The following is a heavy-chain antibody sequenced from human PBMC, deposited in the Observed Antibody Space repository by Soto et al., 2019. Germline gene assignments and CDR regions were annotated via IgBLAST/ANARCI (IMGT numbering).Heavy chain of an antibody. J-gene: IGHJ6*03. Sequence: GGSLRLSCVASGFTFSSYGMHWVRQAPGKGLEWVAVIWYDGSNKYYADSVKGRFTISRDNSKNTLYLQMNSLRAEDTAVYYCARVRQRIAAAGSATRRYYYYMDVWGKGTTVTVSS. D-gene: IGHD6-13*01. CDR2: IWYDGSNK. CDR3: ARVRQRIAAAGSATRRYYYYMDV. V-gene: IGHV3-33*01. CDR1: GFTFSSYG.